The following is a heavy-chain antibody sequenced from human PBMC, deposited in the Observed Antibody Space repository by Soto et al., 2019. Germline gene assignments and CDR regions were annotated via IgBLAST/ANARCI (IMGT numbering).Heavy chain of an antibody. CDR1: GFTFSSYA. CDR3: AKLNDILTGYYRVTRYFDY. J-gene: IGHJ4*02. CDR2: ISGSGGST. V-gene: IGHV3-23*01. D-gene: IGHD3-9*01. Sequence: GVSLRLSCAASGFTFSSYAMSWVRQAPGKGLEWVSAISGSGGSTYYADSVKGRFTISRDNSKNTLYLQMNSLRAEDTAVYYCAKLNDILTGYYRVTRYFDYWGQGTLVTVSS.